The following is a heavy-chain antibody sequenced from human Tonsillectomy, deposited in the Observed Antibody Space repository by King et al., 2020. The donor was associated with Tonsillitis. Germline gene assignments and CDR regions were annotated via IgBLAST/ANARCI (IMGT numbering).Heavy chain of an antibody. CDR3: ARGRPGFFDSSVSDPKTHAFDI. CDR1: GGSITSDFYS. D-gene: IGHD3-9*01. J-gene: IGHJ3*02. CDR2: LHHTGST. Sequence: QLQESGSGLVKPSQTLSLTCAVSGGSITSDFYSWTWIRQPPGKGLEWIGYLHHTGSTYYSPSLNGRVTFSIDTSKNQFSLKLTSVTAADMAVYYCARGRPGFFDSSVSDPKTHAFDIWGQGTVVTVSS. V-gene: IGHV4-30-2*01.